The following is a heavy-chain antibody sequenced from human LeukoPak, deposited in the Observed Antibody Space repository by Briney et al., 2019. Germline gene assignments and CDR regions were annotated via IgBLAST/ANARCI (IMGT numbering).Heavy chain of an antibody. CDR2: ISAYNGNT. D-gene: IGHD3-10*01. Sequence: ASVKVSCKASGYTFTSYGISWVRQAPGQGLEWMGWISAYNGNTNYAQKLQGRVTMTTDTSTSTAYMERRSLRSDDTAVYYSAREVWFGELSERTLDYWGQGTLVTVSS. V-gene: IGHV1-18*01. CDR1: GYTFTSYG. J-gene: IGHJ4*02. CDR3: AREVWFGELSERTLDY.